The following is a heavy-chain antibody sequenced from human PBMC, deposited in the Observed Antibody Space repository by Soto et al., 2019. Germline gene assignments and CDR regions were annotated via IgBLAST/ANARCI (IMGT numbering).Heavy chain of an antibody. J-gene: IGHJ4*02. CDR3: ARGGVPFSDSER. CDR1: GFTFSGYW. Sequence: GGSLRLSCVASGFTFSGYWMAWVRQAPGKGLEWVANIHPEGGQKYYMDSVKGRFTISRDNAKNSLFLEMNSLRVEDTAVYYCARGGVPFSDSERWGQGTLVTVSS. V-gene: IGHV3-7*01. CDR2: IHPEGGQK. D-gene: IGHD1-1*01.